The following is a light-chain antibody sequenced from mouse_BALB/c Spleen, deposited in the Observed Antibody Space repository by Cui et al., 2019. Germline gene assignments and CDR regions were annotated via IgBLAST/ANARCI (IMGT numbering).Light chain of an antibody. J-gene: IGKJ4*01. Sequence: DIVMTQSHKFMSTSVGDRVSITCKASQDVGTAVAWYQQKPGQSPKLLIYWASTRHTGVPDRFTGSGSGTDFTLTSSNVQSEDLADYFCQQYSSYPLFTFGSGTKLEIK. V-gene: IGKV6-23*01. CDR1: QDVGTA. CDR2: WAS. CDR3: QQYSSYPLFT.